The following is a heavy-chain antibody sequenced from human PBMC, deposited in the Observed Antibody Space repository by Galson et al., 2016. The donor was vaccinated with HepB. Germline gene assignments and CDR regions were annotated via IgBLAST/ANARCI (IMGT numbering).Heavy chain of an antibody. V-gene: IGHV3-23*01. J-gene: IGHJ4*02. CDR2: ISRSGDST. Sequence: SLRLSCAASGFTFSNYGMTWVRQAPGKGLEVVSSISRSGDSTDYADSVKGRFTISRDNSKNTLYLQMNSLRAEDTAVYYCASEAPILAPTLDYWGQGTLVTVSS. CDR3: ASEAPILAPTLDY. D-gene: IGHD2/OR15-2a*01. CDR1: GFTFSNYG.